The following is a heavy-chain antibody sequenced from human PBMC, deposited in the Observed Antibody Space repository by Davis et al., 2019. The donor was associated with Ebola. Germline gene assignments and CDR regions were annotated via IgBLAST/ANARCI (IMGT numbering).Heavy chain of an antibody. CDR1: GGSISSYY. J-gene: IGHJ4*02. CDR2: IYTSGST. D-gene: IGHD4-17*01. CDR3: ASRLTLYGDHAPRDY. Sequence: SETLSLTCTVSGGSISSYYWSWIRQPAGKGLEWIGRIYTSGSTNYNPSLKSRVTMSVDTSKNQFSLKLSSVTAADTAVYYCASRLTLYGDHAPRDYWGQGTLVTVSS. V-gene: IGHV4-4*07.